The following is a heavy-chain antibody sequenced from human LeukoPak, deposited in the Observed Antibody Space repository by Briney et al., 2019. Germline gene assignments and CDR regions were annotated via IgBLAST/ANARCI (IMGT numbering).Heavy chain of an antibody. CDR3: ARAAYYYDSSGYYYFDY. J-gene: IGHJ4*02. D-gene: IGHD3-22*01. Sequence: SVKLSCTASGGTFSSYAISWVRHAPGQGLEWMGGIIPIFGTANYAQKFQDRVTITADESTSTAYMELSSLRSEDTAVYYCARAAYYYDSSGYYYFDYWGQGTLVTVSS. V-gene: IGHV1-69*13. CDR2: IIPIFGTA. CDR1: GGTFSSYA.